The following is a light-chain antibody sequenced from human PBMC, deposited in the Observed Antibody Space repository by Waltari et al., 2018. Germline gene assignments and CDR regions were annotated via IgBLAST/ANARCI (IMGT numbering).Light chain of an antibody. J-gene: IGKJ1*01. CDR1: QSVRRT. CDR3: QKYESVTAT. CDR2: DAS. V-gene: IGKV3-20*01. Sequence: EIVLTQSPGTLSLSPGERATLSCRASQSVRRTLAWYQQKPGQPPRLLIYDASTRATGIPDRFSGRGSGTDFSLTISRLEPEDLAVYFCQKYESVTATFGQGTKVEIK.